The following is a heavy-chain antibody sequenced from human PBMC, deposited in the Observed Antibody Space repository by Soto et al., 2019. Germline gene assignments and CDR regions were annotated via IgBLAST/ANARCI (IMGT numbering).Heavy chain of an antibody. CDR2: IKQDGSEK. CDR3: ARGRGCSTGSHTFDY. V-gene: IGHV3-7*01. Sequence: EVQLVESGGGLVQPGGSLRLSCAASGFTFSSYWMSWVRQAPGKGLEWVANIKQDGSEKYYVDSVKGRFSISRDNVKNSLYLQMNSLRAEDTAVYYCARGRGCSTGSHTFDYLGQGTLVNVSS. CDR1: GFTFSSYW. D-gene: IGHD2-2*01. J-gene: IGHJ4*02.